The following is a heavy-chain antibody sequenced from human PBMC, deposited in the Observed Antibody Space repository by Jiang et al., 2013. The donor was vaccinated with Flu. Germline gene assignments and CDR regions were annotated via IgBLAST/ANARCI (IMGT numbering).Heavy chain of an antibody. J-gene: IGHJ4*02. CDR2: INPNNGGT. V-gene: IGHV1-2*02. D-gene: IGHD7-27*01. Sequence: SGAEVKKPGASVKVSCKASGYTFIGYYMHWVRQAPGQGLEWMGWINPNNGGTKYAQRFQGRVTMTRDTSISAAYMEVSSLRSDDTAVFYCARGKLGAKSFDYWGPGEPWSPSPQ. CDR1: GYTFIGYY. CDR3: ARGKLGAKSFDY.